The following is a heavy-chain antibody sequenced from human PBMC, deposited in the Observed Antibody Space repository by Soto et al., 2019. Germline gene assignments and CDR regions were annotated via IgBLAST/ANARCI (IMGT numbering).Heavy chain of an antibody. Sequence: EVQLLESGGGLVQPGGSLRLSCAASGLTFSSSAMNWVRQAPGKGLEWVSIISDSGGRTHYADSVKGRFTISRDNSKNTLYLQMSSLRAEDTALYYCAKSLNINWKNWFDPWGQGTLVTASS. V-gene: IGHV3-23*01. CDR3: AKSLNINWKNWFDP. CDR2: ISDSGGRT. CDR1: GLTFSSSA. J-gene: IGHJ5*02. D-gene: IGHD1-1*01.